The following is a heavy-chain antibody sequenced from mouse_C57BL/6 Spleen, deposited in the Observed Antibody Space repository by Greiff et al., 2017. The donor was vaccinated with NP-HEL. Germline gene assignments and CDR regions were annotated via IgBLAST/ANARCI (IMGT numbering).Heavy chain of an antibody. Sequence: QVQLKESGAELVRPGASVTLSCKASGYTFTDYEMHWVKQTPVHGLEWIGAIDPETGGTAYNQKFKGKAILTADKSSSTAYMELRSLTSEDSAVYYCTRWNDYDGFDYWGQGTTLTVSS. V-gene: IGHV1-15*01. CDR3: TRWNDYDGFDY. CDR2: IDPETGGT. J-gene: IGHJ2*01. CDR1: GYTFTDYE. D-gene: IGHD2-4*01.